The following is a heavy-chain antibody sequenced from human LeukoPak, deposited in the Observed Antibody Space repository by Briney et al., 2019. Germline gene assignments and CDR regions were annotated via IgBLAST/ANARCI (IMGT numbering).Heavy chain of an antibody. V-gene: IGHV3-74*01. J-gene: IGHJ4*02. D-gene: IGHD1-26*01. CDR1: GLTFSSYW. Sequence: GGSLRLSCAVSGLTFSSYWMHWVRQAPGKGLVWVSRIDSDGSRINYADSVKGRFSISRDNGKNTLFLQMNSLRAEDAAVYYCVREWYRGSYGNWGQGTLVTVSS. CDR2: IDSDGSRI. CDR3: VREWYRGSYGN.